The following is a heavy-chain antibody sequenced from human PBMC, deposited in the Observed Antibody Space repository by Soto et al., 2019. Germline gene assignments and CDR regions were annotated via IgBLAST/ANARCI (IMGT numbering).Heavy chain of an antibody. J-gene: IGHJ6*02. V-gene: IGHV4-34*01. D-gene: IGHD6-19*01. Sequence: SXTLSLTCAVYVGSFSGYYWSWIRQPPGKGLEWIGEINHSGSTNYNPSLKSRVTISVDTSKNQFSLKLSSVTAADTAVYYCARRPGYSSGWYIYYYGMDVWGQGTTVTVSS. CDR3: ARRPGYSSGWYIYYYGMDV. CDR2: INHSGST. CDR1: VGSFSGYY.